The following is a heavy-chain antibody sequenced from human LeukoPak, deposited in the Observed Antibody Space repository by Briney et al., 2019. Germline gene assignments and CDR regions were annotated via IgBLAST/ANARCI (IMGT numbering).Heavy chain of an antibody. Sequence: PSETLSLTCAVYGGSFSGYYWSWIRQPPGKGLEWIGEINHSGSTNYNPSLKSRVTISVDTSKNQFSLKLSSVTAADTAVYYCAREPPSRMKPLFRGAGWFDPWGQRTLVTVSS. V-gene: IGHV4-34*01. CDR3: AREPPSRMKPLFRGAGWFDP. CDR2: INHSGST. D-gene: IGHD2-21*01. CDR1: GGSFSGYY. J-gene: IGHJ5*02.